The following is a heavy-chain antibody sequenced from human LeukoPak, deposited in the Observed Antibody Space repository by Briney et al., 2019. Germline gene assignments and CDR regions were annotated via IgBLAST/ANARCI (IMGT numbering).Heavy chain of an antibody. V-gene: IGHV4-34*01. CDR1: GGSFSGYY. CDR3: ARGLATALGEAAMPL. D-gene: IGHD2-2*01. J-gene: IGHJ4*02. CDR2: INHSGST. Sequence: SETPSLTCAVYGGSFSGYYWSWIRQPPGKGLEWIGEINHSGSTNYNPSLKSRVTISVDTSKNQFSLKLSSVTAADTAVYYCARGLATALGEAAMPLWGQGTLVTVSS.